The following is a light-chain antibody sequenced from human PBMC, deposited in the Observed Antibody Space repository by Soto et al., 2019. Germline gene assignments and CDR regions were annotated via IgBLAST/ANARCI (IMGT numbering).Light chain of an antibody. Sequence: DIQMTQSPSTLSGSVGARVTITCRASQTISSWLAWYQQKPGKAPKLLIYAASNLQSGVPSRFRGSRSGTEFTLTISSLQPDDVATYYCQHYNSYSEAFGQGTKVDIK. CDR3: QHYNSYSEA. V-gene: IGKV1-5*01. J-gene: IGKJ1*01. CDR1: QTISSW. CDR2: AAS.